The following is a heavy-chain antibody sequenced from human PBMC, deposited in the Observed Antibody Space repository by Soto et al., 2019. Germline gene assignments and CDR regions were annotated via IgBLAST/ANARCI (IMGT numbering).Heavy chain of an antibody. D-gene: IGHD6-13*01. CDR1: GGSISSGDYY. V-gene: IGHV4-30-4*01. Sequence: SETLSLTCTVSGGSISSGDYYWSWIRQPPGKGLEWIGYIYYSGSTNYNPSLKSRVTISVDTSKNQFSLKLSSVTAGDTAVYYCARHIDPFIAAAGSSYYYYGMDVWGQGTTVTVSS. J-gene: IGHJ6*02. CDR3: ARHIDPFIAAAGSSYYYYGMDV. CDR2: IYYSGST.